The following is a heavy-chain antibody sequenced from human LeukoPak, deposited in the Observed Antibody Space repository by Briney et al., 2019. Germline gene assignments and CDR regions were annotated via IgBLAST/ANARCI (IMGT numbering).Heavy chain of an antibody. J-gene: IGHJ4*02. D-gene: IGHD6-13*01. CDR2: ISYDGSNE. CDR3: AKGGQQLVRYYFDD. V-gene: IGHV3-30*18. Sequence: GSLRLSCAASGFTFSSYGSHRVRQAPGKGLEWVAVISYDGSNEYYADSVKGRFTVSRDNSKNTIYLQMNSLRAEDTAVYYCAKGGQQLVRYYFDDWGQGTLVTVSS. CDR1: GFTFSSYG.